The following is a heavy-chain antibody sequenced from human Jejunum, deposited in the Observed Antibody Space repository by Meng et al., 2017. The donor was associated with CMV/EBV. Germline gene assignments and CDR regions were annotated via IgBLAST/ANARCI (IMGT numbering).Heavy chain of an antibody. CDR2: IYYSGRT. CDR1: YD. D-gene: IGHD2-2*01. CDR3: ARDSIVVVPAATGYYYYGMDV. V-gene: IGHV4-59*01. J-gene: IGHJ6*02. Sequence: YDWRWIRQPPGKGLEWIGYIYYSGRTNYNPSLKRRVTISVDPSKIQFSLKLSSVTAADTAVYYCARDSIVVVPAATGYYYYGMDVWGQGTTVTVSS.